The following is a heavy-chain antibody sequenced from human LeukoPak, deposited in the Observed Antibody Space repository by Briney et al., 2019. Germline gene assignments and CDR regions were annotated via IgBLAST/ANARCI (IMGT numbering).Heavy chain of an antibody. D-gene: IGHD1/OR15-1a*01. CDR1: GFTFSSYW. J-gene: IGHJ4*02. CDR3: LVTTRSRGFDY. Sequence: GGSLRLSCAASGFTFSSYWMRWVRQAPGNGLEGVANIRQDGSVQNYVDSVKGRFTISRDNPKNSVYLQMSSLRAEDTAVYYCLVTTRSRGFDYWGQGTLVTVSS. V-gene: IGHV3-7*01. CDR2: IRQDGSVQ.